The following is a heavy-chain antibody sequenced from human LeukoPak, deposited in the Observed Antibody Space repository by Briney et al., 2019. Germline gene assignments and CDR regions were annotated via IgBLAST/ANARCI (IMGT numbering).Heavy chain of an antibody. CDR2: INHSGST. D-gene: IGHD2-15*01. V-gene: IGHV4-34*01. Sequence: SETLSLTCAVYGGSFSGYYWSWIRQPPGKGLEWIGEINHSGSTHYNPSLKSRVTISVDTSKNQFSLRLSSVTAADTAVYYCARAQYCSGGSCYYYYYYGMDVWGQGTTVTVSS. J-gene: IGHJ6*02. CDR1: GGSFSGYY. CDR3: ARAQYCSGGSCYYYYYYGMDV.